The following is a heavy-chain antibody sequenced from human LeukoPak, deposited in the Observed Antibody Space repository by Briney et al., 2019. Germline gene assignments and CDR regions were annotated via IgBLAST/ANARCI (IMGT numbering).Heavy chain of an antibody. CDR1: GYTFTGYY. CDR2: INPNSGGT. J-gene: IGHJ3*02. CDR3: ARGEGVYAQYAFDI. V-gene: IGHV1-2*02. D-gene: IGHD2-8*01. Sequence: ASVTVSCKASGYTFTGYYMHWVRQAPGQGLEWMGWINPNSGGTNYAQKFQGRVTMTRDTSISTAYMELSRLRSDDTAEYYCARGEGVYAQYAFDIWGQGTIVTVSS.